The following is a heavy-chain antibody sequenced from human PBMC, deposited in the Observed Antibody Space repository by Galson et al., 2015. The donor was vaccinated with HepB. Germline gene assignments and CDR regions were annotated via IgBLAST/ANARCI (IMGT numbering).Heavy chain of an antibody. V-gene: IGHV4-59*08. CDR3: ARHNWRFGELGDAFDI. D-gene: IGHD3-10*01. Sequence: ETLSPTCTVSGGSISSYYWSWLRPPPGKGLEWTGYIYDSGSTNYNPSLKSRVTISTDTSKNQFSLKLSSVTAADTAVYYCARHNWRFGELGDAFDIWGQGTMVTVSS. J-gene: IGHJ3*02. CDR2: IYDSGST. CDR1: GGSISSYY.